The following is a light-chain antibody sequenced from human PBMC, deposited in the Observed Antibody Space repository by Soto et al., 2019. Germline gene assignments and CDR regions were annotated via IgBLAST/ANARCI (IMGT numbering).Light chain of an antibody. CDR1: SSDVGGSKL. V-gene: IGLV2-23*01. CDR3: CSYATGATWV. J-gene: IGLJ3*02. Sequence: QSVLTQPASVSGSPGQSITISCTGTSSDVGGSKLVSWYHHHPGKAPKLIIYEDTKRPSGVSTRFSGSKSGNTASLTISGLQAEDEADYSCCSYATGATWVFGGGTKVTVL. CDR2: EDT.